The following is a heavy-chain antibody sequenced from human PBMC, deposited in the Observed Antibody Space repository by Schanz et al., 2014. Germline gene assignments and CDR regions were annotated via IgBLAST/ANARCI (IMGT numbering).Heavy chain of an antibody. CDR1: GFTVNTNY. J-gene: IGHJ3*01. Sequence: EVQLVESGGGLIQPGGSLRLSCAVSGFTVNTNYMSWVRQAPGRGLEWISSMYINSGSTQYADSVKGRFIISRDGSKNTLFLQMNSLRTEDTAVYFWARDGGRDGYNLAFDVWGQGTLVTVSS. CDR3: ARDGGRDGYNLAFDV. CDR2: MYINSGST. V-gene: IGHV3-53*01. D-gene: IGHD5-12*01.